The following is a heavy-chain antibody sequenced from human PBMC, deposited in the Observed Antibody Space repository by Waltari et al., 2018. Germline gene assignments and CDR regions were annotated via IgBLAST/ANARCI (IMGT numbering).Heavy chain of an antibody. J-gene: IGHJ4*02. CDR1: GGSISNYF. CDR2: IYHSGST. D-gene: IGHD3-22*01. V-gene: IGHV4-59*08. CDR3: ARWDSSGRYFGD. Sequence: QVQLQESGPGLVKPSATLSLTCSVSGGSISNYFWNWIRQPPGEGLEWIGYIYHSGSTKCSPSLKSRLTMSVDTSKSQFSLSLTSVTAADTAVYYCARWDSSGRYFGDWGQGIPVTVSS.